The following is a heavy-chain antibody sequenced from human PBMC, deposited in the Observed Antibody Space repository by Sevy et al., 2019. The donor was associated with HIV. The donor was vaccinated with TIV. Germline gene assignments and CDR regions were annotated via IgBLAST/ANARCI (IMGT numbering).Heavy chain of an antibody. V-gene: IGHV3-15*07. J-gene: IGHJ4*02. CDR2: IKSETDGGTT. Sequence: GGSLRLSCAASGFTLNKAWMNWVRQAPGKGLEWVGRIKSETDGGTTDYAEPVKGRFSISRDDSENTAFLQMNSLKTEDTAVYYCATDMWCSSTTCPFTFDFWGQGSLVTVSS. CDR1: GFTLNKAW. D-gene: IGHD2-2*01. CDR3: ATDMWCSSTTCPFTFDF.